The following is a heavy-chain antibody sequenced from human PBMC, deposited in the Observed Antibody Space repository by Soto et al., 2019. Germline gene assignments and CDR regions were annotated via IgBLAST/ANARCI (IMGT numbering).Heavy chain of an antibody. Sequence: EVQLVESGGGLVKPGGSLRLSCAASGFTFSSYSMNWVRQAPGKGLEWVSSISSSSSYIYYADSVKGRFTISRDNAKNSLYLQMNSLRAEDTAVYYCAREGPTYYDFWSGYYTSYYYYYYMDVWGKGTTVTVSS. J-gene: IGHJ6*03. CDR1: GFTFSSYS. CDR2: ISSSSSYI. V-gene: IGHV3-21*01. CDR3: AREGPTYYDFWSGYYTSYYYYYYMDV. D-gene: IGHD3-3*01.